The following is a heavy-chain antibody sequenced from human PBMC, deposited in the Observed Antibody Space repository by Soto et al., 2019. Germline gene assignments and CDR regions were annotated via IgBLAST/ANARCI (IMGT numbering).Heavy chain of an antibody. V-gene: IGHV1-18*01. Sequence: QVQVVQSGAEVKKPGASVKVACKASGYSFDTFGMSWVRQAPGQGLEWMGWISIEKGDTNSAQKFQDRVTMTTDTSTSTAYMELRSLTADDTAVYYCARCYCSVGSCFTCWDFDLWGRGTLVTVYS. D-gene: IGHD2-15*01. CDR1: GYSFDTFG. CDR3: ARCYCSVGSCFTCWDFDL. CDR2: ISIEKGDT. J-gene: IGHJ2*01.